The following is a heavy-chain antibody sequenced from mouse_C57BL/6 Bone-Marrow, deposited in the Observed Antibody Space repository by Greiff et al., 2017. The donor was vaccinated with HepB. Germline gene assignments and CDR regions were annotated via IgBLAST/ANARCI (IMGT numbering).Heavy chain of an antibody. D-gene: IGHD1-1*02. CDR3: ARGDLEKLSYYFDY. CDR2: ISDGGSYT. CDR1: GFTFSSYA. Sequence: EVKLQESGGGLVKPGGSLKLSCAASGFTFSSYAMSWVRQTPEKRLEWVATISDGGSYTYYPDNVKGRFTISRDNAKNNLYLQMSHLKSEDTAMYYCARGDLEKLSYYFDYWGQGTTLTVSS. V-gene: IGHV5-4*03. J-gene: IGHJ2*01.